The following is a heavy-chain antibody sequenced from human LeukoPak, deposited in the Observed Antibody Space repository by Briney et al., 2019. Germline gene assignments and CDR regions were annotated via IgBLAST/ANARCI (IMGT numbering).Heavy chain of an antibody. Sequence: GESLKISCKGSGYSFTSYWIGWVRQMPGKGLEWMGIIYPGDSDTRYSPSFQGQVTITADKSISTAYLQWSSLKASDTAMYYCASTVTTPLGAFDIWGQGTMVTVSS. V-gene: IGHV5-51*01. J-gene: IGHJ3*02. CDR3: ASTVTTPLGAFDI. D-gene: IGHD4-17*01. CDR1: GYSFTSYW. CDR2: IYPGDSDT.